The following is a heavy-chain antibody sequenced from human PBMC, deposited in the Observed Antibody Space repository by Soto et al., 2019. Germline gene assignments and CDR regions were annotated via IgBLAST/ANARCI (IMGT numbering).Heavy chain of an antibody. CDR3: ALYSCIRYYYYYGMDV. V-gene: IGHV4-34*01. CDR2: INHSRST. D-gene: IGHD6-13*01. Sequence: SETLPLTFAVYGGSFSGYYWSWLRQPPGKWLEWIGEINHSRSTNYNPSLKSRVTISVDTSKNQFSLKLSSVTAADTAVYYCALYSCIRYYYYYGMDVWGQGTTVT. J-gene: IGHJ6*02. CDR1: GGSFSGYY.